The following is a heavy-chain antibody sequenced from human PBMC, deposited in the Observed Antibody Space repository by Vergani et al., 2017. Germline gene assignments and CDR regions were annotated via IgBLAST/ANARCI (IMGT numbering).Heavy chain of an antibody. J-gene: IGHJ4*02. Sequence: QVQLVESGGGVVQPGGSLRLSCAASGFTFSSYGMHWVRQSPGKGLEWVAFIRSDGSNKYYADSVKGRFTISRDNSKNTLYLQMNSLRAEDTAVYYCAKDSRVGYKKGGFDYWGRGTLVTVSS. D-gene: IGHD5-24*01. CDR3: AKDSRVGYKKGGFDY. CDR1: GFTFSSYG. V-gene: IGHV3-30*02. CDR2: IRSDGSNK.